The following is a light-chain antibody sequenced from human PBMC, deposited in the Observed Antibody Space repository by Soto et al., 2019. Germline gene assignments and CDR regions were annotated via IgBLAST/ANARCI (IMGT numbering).Light chain of an antibody. CDR1: QTISSW. Sequence: DIQMTQSPSTLSGSVGDRVTISCRASQTISSWLAWYQKKPGKAPKLLIYKASTLKSGVPSRFSGSGSGTDFTLTINSLQPDDGATYYCQHYNSYSEAFGKGTKVERK. J-gene: IGKJ1*01. CDR3: QHYNSYSEA. V-gene: IGKV1-5*03. CDR2: KAS.